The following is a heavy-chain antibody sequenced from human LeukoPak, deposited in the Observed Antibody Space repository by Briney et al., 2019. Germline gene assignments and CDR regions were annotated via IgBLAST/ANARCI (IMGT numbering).Heavy chain of an antibody. CDR2: IYSGGST. CDR1: GFTVSSNY. J-gene: IGHJ4*02. Sequence: GGSLRLSCAASGFTVSSNYMSRVRQAPGKGLEWVSVIYSGGSTYYADSVKGRFTISRHNSKNTLYLQMNSLRAEDTAVYYCAREPIDYYGSIEWGQEPWSPSPQ. CDR3: AREPIDYYGSIE. V-gene: IGHV3-53*04. D-gene: IGHD3-10*01.